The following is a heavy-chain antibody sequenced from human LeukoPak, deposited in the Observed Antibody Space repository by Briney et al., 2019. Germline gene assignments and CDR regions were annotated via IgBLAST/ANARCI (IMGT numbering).Heavy chain of an antibody. D-gene: IGHD4-17*01. V-gene: IGHV3-30*03. Sequence: GGSLRLSCAASGFTFSTYGMHWVRQAPGKGLEWVAVISYDGSNKYYADSVKGRFTISRDDAKNTLYLQINSLRAEDTAVYYCARTMTTVTSFDYWGQGTLVTVSS. CDR3: ARTMTTVTSFDY. CDR2: ISYDGSNK. CDR1: GFTFSTYG. J-gene: IGHJ4*02.